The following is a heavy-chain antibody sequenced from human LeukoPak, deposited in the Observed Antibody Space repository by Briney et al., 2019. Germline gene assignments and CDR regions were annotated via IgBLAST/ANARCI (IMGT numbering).Heavy chain of an antibody. J-gene: IGHJ4*02. V-gene: IGHV4-59*01. CDR2: ISYSGST. CDR1: GASITSDY. D-gene: IGHD1-7*01. Sequence: PSETLSLTCTVSGASITSDYWTWIRQPPGRGLEWIGYISYSGSTNYNPSLKTRVTISIDTSESQFSLNLVSVTAADTAIYYCARLRARNYPIDYWGQGALVTVSS. CDR3: ARLRARNYPIDY.